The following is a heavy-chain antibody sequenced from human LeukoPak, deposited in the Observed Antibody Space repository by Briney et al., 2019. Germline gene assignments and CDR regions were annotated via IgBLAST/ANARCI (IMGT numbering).Heavy chain of an antibody. CDR3: AKEYSSSWYPGMDV. Sequence: GRSLRLSCAASGFTFSSYCMHWVRQAPGKGLEWVAVISYDGSNKYYADSVKGRFTISRDNSKNTLYLQMNSLRAEDTAVYYCAKEYSSSWYPGMDVWGQGTTVTVSS. V-gene: IGHV3-30*18. CDR1: GFTFSSYC. D-gene: IGHD6-13*01. J-gene: IGHJ6*02. CDR2: ISYDGSNK.